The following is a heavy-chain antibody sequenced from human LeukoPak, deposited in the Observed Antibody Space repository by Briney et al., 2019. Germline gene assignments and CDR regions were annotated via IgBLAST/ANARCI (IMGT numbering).Heavy chain of an antibody. CDR3: ARDAGEENLVRFDL. J-gene: IGHJ2*01. CDR2: IYYSGST. D-gene: IGHD3-10*01. Sequence: SGTLSLTCTVSGGSISNYYWNWIRQSPEKGLERIGYIYYSGSTNYNPSLKSRVTISVDTSRNQFSLNLSSVTAGDTVVYYGARDAGEENLVRFDLWGRGTLVTVSS. V-gene: IGHV4-59*01. CDR1: GGSISNYY.